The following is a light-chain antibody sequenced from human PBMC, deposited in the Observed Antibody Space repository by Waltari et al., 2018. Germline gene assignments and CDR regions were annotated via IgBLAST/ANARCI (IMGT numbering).Light chain of an antibody. CDR2: STN. J-gene: IGLJ1*01. CDR1: SSNIGKNG. Sequence: QSVMTQPPSASGLPGQRISIPCSGSSSNIGKNGVSWYQQFPGTAPKLLIYSTNQRPSGVPDRFSGSKSGSSASLAISGLRTDDEAAYYCAAWDDTLKGPVFGSGTQVTAL. CDR3: AAWDDTLKGPV. V-gene: IGLV1-44*01.